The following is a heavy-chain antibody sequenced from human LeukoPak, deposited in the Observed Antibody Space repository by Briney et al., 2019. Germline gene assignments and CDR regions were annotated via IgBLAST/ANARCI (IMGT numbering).Heavy chain of an antibody. V-gene: IGHV1-2*02. CDR3: ARDYDILTGYYKYNWFDP. Sequence: ASVKVSCKASGYTFTDYYMHWVRQAPGQGLEWMGWINPNSGGTNYGQKFQGRVTMTRDTSISTAYMELSRLRSDDTAVYYCARDYDILTGYYKYNWFDPWGQGTLVTVSS. D-gene: IGHD3-9*01. J-gene: IGHJ5*02. CDR2: INPNSGGT. CDR1: GYTFTDYY.